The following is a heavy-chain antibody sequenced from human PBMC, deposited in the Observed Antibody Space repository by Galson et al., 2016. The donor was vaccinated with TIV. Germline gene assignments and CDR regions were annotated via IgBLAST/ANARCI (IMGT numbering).Heavy chain of an antibody. V-gene: IGHV3-66*02. CDR2: ISDGGKT. D-gene: IGHD2-15*01. J-gene: IGHJ6*02. Sequence: SLRLSCAASGLSVSINYMTWVRQAPGKGLEWVSLISDGGKTYYSDSVKGRFTISRDNSKSTLYLQMNSLRVKDTAVYYCARDRVVDGTYYYYYFGMDVWGQGTAVTVSS. CDR1: GLSVSINY. CDR3: ARDRVVDGTYYYYYFGMDV.